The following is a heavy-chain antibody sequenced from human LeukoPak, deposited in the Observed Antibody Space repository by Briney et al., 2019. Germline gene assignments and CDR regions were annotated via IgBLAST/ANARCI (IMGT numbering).Heavy chain of an antibody. J-gene: IGHJ2*01. Sequence: SETLSLTCAVYGGSFSGYYWSWIRQPPGKGLEWIGEINHSGSTNYNPSLKSRVTISVDTSKNQFSLKLSSVTAADTAVYYCARDLVGVVAGSPYWYFDLWGRGTLVSVSS. CDR2: INHSGST. CDR3: ARDLVGVVAGSPYWYFDL. CDR1: GGSFSGYY. V-gene: IGHV4-34*01. D-gene: IGHD6-19*01.